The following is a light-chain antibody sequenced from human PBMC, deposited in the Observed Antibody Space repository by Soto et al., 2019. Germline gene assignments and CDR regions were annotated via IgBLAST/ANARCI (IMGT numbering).Light chain of an antibody. J-gene: IGLJ1*01. V-gene: IGLV1-51*01. CDR3: GSWDSSLSAYV. Sequence: QSVLTQPPSVSAAPGPRVTISCSGSSYNIGGNSVSWYQQLPGKAPKLLIYDDDKRPSGIPDRFSGSKSGTSATLGITGFQTEDEADYYCGSWDSSLSAYVFGTGTKVTVL. CDR1: SYNIGGNS. CDR2: DDD.